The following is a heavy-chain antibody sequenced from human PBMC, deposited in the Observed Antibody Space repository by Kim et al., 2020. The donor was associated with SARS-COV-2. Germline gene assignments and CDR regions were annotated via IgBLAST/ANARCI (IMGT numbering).Heavy chain of an antibody. CDR3: AKDYPQQLVRLYFDY. Sequence: GGSLRLSCAASGVTFSSFAMSWVRQAPGKGLEWVSTISGSGASTYYADSVKGRFAISRDNSKNTLYLQMSSLRAEDTAIYYCAKDYPQQLVRLYFDYWGQGTLVTVSS. V-gene: IGHV3-23*01. CDR1: GVTFSSFA. J-gene: IGHJ4*02. CDR2: ISGSGAST. D-gene: IGHD6-13*01.